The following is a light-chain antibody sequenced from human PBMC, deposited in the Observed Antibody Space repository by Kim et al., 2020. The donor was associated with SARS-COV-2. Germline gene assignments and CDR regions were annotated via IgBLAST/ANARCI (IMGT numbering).Light chain of an antibody. J-gene: IGLJ2*01. CDR1: GIGGKN. CDR3: HVWDTNSDHGV. CDR2: NDN. V-gene: IGLV3-21*04. Sequence: APGETATFTCGGDGIGGKNVHWYQQKAGQAPVVVIYNDNDRPSGIPERFSGSNSGNTATLTISRVEAGDDADYYCHVWDTNSDHGVFGGGTKVTVL.